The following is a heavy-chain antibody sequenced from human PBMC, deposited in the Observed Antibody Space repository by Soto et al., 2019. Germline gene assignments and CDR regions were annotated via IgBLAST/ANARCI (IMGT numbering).Heavy chain of an antibody. J-gene: IGHJ6*02. CDR3: ARGGSSGGPHRHYYYDGMDV. V-gene: IGHV3-33*01. Sequence: PGGSLRLSCAASGFTFSSYGMHWVRQAPGKGLEWVAVIWYDGSNKYYADSVKGRFTISRDNSKNTLYLQMNSLRAEDTAVYYCARGGSSGGPHRHYYYDGMDVWGQGTTVTVSS. D-gene: IGHD6-19*01. CDR2: IWYDGSNK. CDR1: GFTFSSYG.